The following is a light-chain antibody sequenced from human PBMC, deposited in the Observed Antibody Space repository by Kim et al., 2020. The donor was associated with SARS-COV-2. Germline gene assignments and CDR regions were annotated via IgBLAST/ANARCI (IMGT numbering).Light chain of an antibody. CDR3: SSYTGTNAPVV. Sequence: QSVLTQPASVSGSPGQSITISCTGINSDVGGYNYVSWYQQHPGKAPKLMIYDVSNRPSGVSNRFSGSKSVNTASLTISGLQAEDEADYYCSSYTGTNAPVVFGGGTQLTVL. CDR2: DVS. CDR1: NSDVGGYNY. J-gene: IGLJ3*02. V-gene: IGLV2-14*03.